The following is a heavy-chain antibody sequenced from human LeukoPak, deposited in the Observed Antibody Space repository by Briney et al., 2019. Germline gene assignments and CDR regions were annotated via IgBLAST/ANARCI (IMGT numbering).Heavy chain of an antibody. CDR1: GYTFTSYG. V-gene: IGHV1-18*01. CDR2: ISAYNSNT. D-gene: IGHD3-3*01. Sequence: ASVKVSCKASGYTFTSYGISWVRQAPGQGLEWMGWISAYNSNTNYAQKLQGRVTMTTDTSTSTAYMELRSLRSDDTAVYYCARDARFLEWLINWGQGTLVTVSS. CDR3: ARDARFLEWLIN. J-gene: IGHJ4*02.